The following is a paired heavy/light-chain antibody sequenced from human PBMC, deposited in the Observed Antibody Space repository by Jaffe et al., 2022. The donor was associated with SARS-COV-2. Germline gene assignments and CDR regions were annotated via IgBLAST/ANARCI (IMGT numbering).Heavy chain of an antibody. Sequence: QMQLVQSGSELKKPGASVKVSCKASGYTFTAYPINWVRQAPGQGLEWMGWINTDTGSPTYAQGFTRHFVFSLDTSVSTSYLEISSLKPEDSATYYCAVTPGRQFGASALNPWGQGTLITVSS. V-gene: IGHV7-4-1*02. D-gene: IGHD3-10*01. J-gene: IGHJ5*02. CDR2: INTDTGSP. CDR1: GYTFTAYP. CDR3: AVTPGRQFGASALNP.
Light chain of an antibody. CDR3: AAWDASLSRLV. CDR1: SSNIGRDY. CDR2: KSD. V-gene: IGLV1-47*03. J-gene: IGLJ2*01. Sequence: QSVLTQPPSASGTPGQRVTLSCSGSSSNIGRDYVYWYQQLPGAAPKLLIYKSDQRSSGVPDRFSASKSGTSASLAISDVWSEDEADYYCAAWDASLSRLVFGGGTRLTVL.